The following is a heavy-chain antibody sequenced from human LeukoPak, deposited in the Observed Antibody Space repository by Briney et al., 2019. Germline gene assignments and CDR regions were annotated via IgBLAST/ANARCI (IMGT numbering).Heavy chain of an antibody. J-gene: IGHJ4*02. V-gene: IGHV4-31*03. CDR1: GGSISSGGYY. CDR3: ARDRDGSHDY. Sequence: PSETLSLTCTVSGGSISSGGYYWSWIRQHPGEGLEWIGYIYYSGSTYYNPSLKSRVTISVDTSKNQFSLKLSSVTAADTAVYYCARDRDGSHDYWGQGTLVTVSS. CDR2: IYYSGST. D-gene: IGHD5-24*01.